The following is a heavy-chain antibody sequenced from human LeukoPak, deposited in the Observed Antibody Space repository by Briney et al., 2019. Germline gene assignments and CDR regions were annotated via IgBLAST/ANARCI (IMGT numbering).Heavy chain of an antibody. Sequence: GGSLRLSCAASGFTLSNYAMNWVRQAPGKGLEWVSGISGSGGSTYYADSVKGRFTISRDNSKNTLYLQMNSLRAEDTAVYYCAKANYYDSSGYTDYWGQGTLVTVSS. V-gene: IGHV3-23*01. CDR1: GFTLSNYA. J-gene: IGHJ4*02. D-gene: IGHD3-22*01. CDR2: ISGSGGST. CDR3: AKANYYDSSGYTDY.